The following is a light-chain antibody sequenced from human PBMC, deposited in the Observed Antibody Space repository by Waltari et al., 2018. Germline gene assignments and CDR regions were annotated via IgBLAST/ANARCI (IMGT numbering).Light chain of an antibody. J-gene: IGKJ3*01. CDR2: WAS. CDR1: QSVINSHNGQTY. Sequence: EIVMTQSPDSLPVSLVERATITCTSSQSVINSHNGQTYLALYQHKRGQPPKLLIYWASTRESGAPDRFSGSGSGIDFTLTSSSLQAEDVAIYYGQQYHTSPFTFGPGTKVDI. V-gene: IGKV4-1*01. CDR3: QQYHTSPFT.